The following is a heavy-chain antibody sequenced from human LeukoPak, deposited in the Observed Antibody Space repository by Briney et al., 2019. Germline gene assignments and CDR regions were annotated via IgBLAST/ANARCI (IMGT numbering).Heavy chain of an antibody. V-gene: IGHV3-74*01. J-gene: IGHJ4*02. CDR1: GFTFSNYW. Sequence: PGQSLRLSCAASGFTFSNYWMHWVRQAPGKGLVWVPRINGDGSTTNYADSVKGRFTISRDNAKNTLFLQMNSLRAEDTAVYYWTGGRGSYGLWDSWGQGTLVTVSS. CDR3: TGGRGSYGLWDS. D-gene: IGHD1-26*01. CDR2: INGDGSTT.